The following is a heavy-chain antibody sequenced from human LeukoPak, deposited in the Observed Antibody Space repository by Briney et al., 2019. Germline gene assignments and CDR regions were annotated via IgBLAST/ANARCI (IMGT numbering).Heavy chain of an antibody. CDR2: ISGSGGST. CDR1: GFTFSSYA. V-gene: IGHV3-23*01. CDR3: AISPAAGPFPPNY. D-gene: IGHD6-13*01. J-gene: IGHJ4*02. Sequence: GGSVRLSCAASGFTFSSYAMSWVRQAPGKGLEWVAAISGSGGSTYYADTVQGRFTISRDNSKNTLYLQMNSLRADDTAVYYCAISPAAGPFPPNYWGQGTLVTVSS.